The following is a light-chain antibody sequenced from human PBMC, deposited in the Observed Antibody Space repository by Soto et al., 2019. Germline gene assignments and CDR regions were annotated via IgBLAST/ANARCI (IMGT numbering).Light chain of an antibody. CDR2: AAS. CDR1: QSISSY. CDR3: QQANTFPWT. J-gene: IGKJ4*02. Sequence: DIQMTPSPSSLSASVVDRVTITCRASQSISSYLNWYQQKPGKAPKLLIYAASTLKSGVPSGFSGSGSGTDFTLTISGLQPDDFATYYCQQANTFPWTFGGGTKVDIK. V-gene: IGKV1-39*01.